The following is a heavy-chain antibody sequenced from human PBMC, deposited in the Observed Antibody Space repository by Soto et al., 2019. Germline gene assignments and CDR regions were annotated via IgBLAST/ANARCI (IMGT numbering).Heavy chain of an antibody. D-gene: IGHD2-2*01. CDR2: MNPNSGNT. J-gene: IGHJ6*03. Sequence: ASVKVSCKASGYTFTSYDINWVRQATGQGLEWMGWMNPNSGNTGYAQKFQGRVTMTRNTSISTAYMELSSLRSEDTAVYYCARGRYCSSTSCYGPKTVVGTIFGVVIRDYYYYMDVWGKGTTVTVSS. CDR3: ARGRYCSSTSCYGPKTVVGTIFGVVIRDYYYYMDV. V-gene: IGHV1-8*01. CDR1: GYTFTSYD.